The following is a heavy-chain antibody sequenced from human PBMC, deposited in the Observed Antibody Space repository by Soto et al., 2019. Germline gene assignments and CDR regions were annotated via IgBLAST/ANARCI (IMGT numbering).Heavy chain of an antibody. CDR1: GFNFDNYG. CDR2: ITYDGSFQ. D-gene: IGHD1-7*01. CDR3: AKDRVGGTFYTPLAF. V-gene: IGHV3-30*18. Sequence: GGSLRLSCQASGFNFDNYGMHWFRQAPGKGLEWVAVITYDGSFQYYADSVKGRFTISRDNSKNTLSLHLNTLKPEDTAVYHCAKDRVGGTFYTPLAFWGQGTLVTVSS. J-gene: IGHJ4*02.